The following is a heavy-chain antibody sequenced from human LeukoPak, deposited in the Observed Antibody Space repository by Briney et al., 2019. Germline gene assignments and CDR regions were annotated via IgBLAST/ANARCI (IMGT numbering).Heavy chain of an antibody. J-gene: IGHJ4*02. D-gene: IGHD5-18*01. CDR1: GYSFTSYW. CDR2: IYPGDSDT. V-gene: IGHV5-51*01. Sequence: GESLKISGKGSGYSFTSYWIAWVRQMPGKGLEGMGIIYPGDSDTRYSPSFQGQVTISADKPISTAYLQWRSLKASDTAMYYCARQWYEDTAMVDYWGQGTLVTVSS. CDR3: ARQWYEDTAMVDY.